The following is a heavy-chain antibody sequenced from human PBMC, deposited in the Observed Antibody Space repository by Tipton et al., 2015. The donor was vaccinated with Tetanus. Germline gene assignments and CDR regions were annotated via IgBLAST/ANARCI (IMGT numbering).Heavy chain of an antibody. D-gene: IGHD3-22*01. CDR1: GFTFSDYY. V-gene: IGHV3-11*01. J-gene: IGHJ5*02. Sequence: SLRLSCAASGFTFSDYYMSWIRQAPGKGLEWVSYISSSGSTIYYADSVKGRFTISRDNAKNSLYLQMNSLRAEDTALYYCAKDPTMIVVSPADPWGQGTLVTVSS. CDR3: AKDPTMIVVSPADP. CDR2: ISSSGSTI.